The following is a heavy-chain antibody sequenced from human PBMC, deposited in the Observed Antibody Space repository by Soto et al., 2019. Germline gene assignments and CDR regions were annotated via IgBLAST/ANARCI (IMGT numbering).Heavy chain of an antibody. V-gene: IGHV3-30*03. Sequence: GGSLRLSCAASGFTFSTYGMHWVRQAPGKGLEWVAVISYPGSDKYYADSVKGRFAISRDNFKDTLYLQLNSLRAEDTAVYYCARTRSPSDYYFYYGMDVWGQGTTVTVSS. J-gene: IGHJ6*02. CDR2: ISYPGSDK. CDR3: ARTRSPSDYYFYYGMDV. CDR1: GFTFSTYG.